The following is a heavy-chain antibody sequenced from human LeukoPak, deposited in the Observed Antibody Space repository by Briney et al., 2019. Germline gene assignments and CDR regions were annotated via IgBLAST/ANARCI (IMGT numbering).Heavy chain of an antibody. CDR1: GFTFSSYS. V-gene: IGHV3-21*04. CDR2: ISSSSSYI. J-gene: IGHJ4*02. D-gene: IGHD3-22*01. CDR3: AREGSYDSSTMWYFDY. Sequence: AGGSLRLSCAASGFTFSSYSMNWVRQAPGKGLEWVSSISSSSSYIYYADSVKGRFTISRDNSKNTLYLQMNSLRAEDTAVYYCAREGSYDSSTMWYFDYWGQGTLVTVSS.